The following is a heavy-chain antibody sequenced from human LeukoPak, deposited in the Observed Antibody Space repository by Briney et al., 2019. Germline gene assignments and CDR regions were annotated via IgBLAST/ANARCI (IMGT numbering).Heavy chain of an antibody. CDR1: GYTFTGYY. CDR3: ARASPRITIFGVGNYMDV. J-gene: IGHJ6*03. D-gene: IGHD3-3*01. V-gene: IGHV1-2*02. CDR2: INPNSGGT. Sequence: ASVKVSCKAFGYTFTGYYMHWVRQAPGQGLEWMGWINPNSGGTNYAQKFQGRVTMTRDTSISTAYMELRSLRSDDTAVYYCARASPRITIFGVGNYMDVWGKGTTVTVSS.